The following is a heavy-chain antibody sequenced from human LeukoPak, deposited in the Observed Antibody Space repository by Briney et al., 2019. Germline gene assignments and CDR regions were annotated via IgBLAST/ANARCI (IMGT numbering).Heavy chain of an antibody. Sequence: SETLSLTCTVSGGSVSSGNYYWSWIRQPPGKGLEWIGSIYYSGSTYYNPSLKSRVTISVDTSKNQFSLKLNSVTAADTAVYYCARRDGYNHFDYWGQGTLVTASS. CDR1: GGSVSSGNYY. J-gene: IGHJ4*02. CDR3: ARRDGYNHFDY. V-gene: IGHV4-39*01. CDR2: IYYSGST. D-gene: IGHD5-24*01.